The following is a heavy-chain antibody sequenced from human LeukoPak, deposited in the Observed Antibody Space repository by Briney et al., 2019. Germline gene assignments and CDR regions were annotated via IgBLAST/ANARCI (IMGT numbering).Heavy chain of an antibody. CDR2: VDWRAGTS. Sequence: GGSLRLSCVASGFTFGDHVMHWVRQAPGKGLEWVSGVDWRAGTSAYAVSVRGRFTISRDNAKNSLYLQMNSLRAEDTAVYYCASGFLDDFWSGHFWGQGTLVTVSS. J-gene: IGHJ4*02. D-gene: IGHD3-3*01. CDR3: ASGFLDDFWSGHF. V-gene: IGHV3-20*04. CDR1: GFTFGDHV.